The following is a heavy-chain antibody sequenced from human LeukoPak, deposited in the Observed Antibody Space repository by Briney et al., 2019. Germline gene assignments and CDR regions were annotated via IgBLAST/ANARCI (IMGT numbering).Heavy chain of an antibody. CDR1: GGTFSSYA. CDR3: AREGKSVVVTAISFWFDP. Sequence: ASAKVSCKASGGTFSSYAISLVRQAPGQGLEWMVRIIPILGIANYAQKFQGRVTITADKSTSTAYMELSSLRSEDTAVYYCAREGKSVVVTAISFWFDPWGQGTLVTVSS. J-gene: IGHJ5*02. V-gene: IGHV1-69*04. D-gene: IGHD2-21*02. CDR2: IIPILGIA.